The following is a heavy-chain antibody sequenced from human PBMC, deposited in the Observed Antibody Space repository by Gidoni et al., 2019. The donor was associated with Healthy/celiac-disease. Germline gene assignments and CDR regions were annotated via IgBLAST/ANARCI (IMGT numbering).Heavy chain of an antibody. D-gene: IGHD3-10*01. CDR3: AKEMVRGVIITKFSVDY. CDR2: ISYDGSNK. J-gene: IGHJ4*02. V-gene: IGHV3-30*18. Sequence: GMHWVRQAPGKGLVWVAVISYDGSNKYYSDSVKGRFTISRDNSKNTLYLQMNSLRAEDTAVYYCAKEMVRGVIITKFSVDYWGQGTLVTVSS. CDR1: G.